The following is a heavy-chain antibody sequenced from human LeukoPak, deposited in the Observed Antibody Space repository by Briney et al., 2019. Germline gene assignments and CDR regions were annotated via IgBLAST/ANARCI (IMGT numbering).Heavy chain of an antibody. CDR2: ISGSGGST. V-gene: IGHV3-23*01. D-gene: IGHD3-22*01. Sequence: GGSLRLSCAASGFTFSSYAMSWVRQAPGKGLEWVSAISGSGGSTYYADSVKGRFTISRDNSKNTLYLQMNSLRAEDTAVYYCATYRRGYHDSSESYYFDYWGQGTLVTVSS. CDR1: GFTFSSYA. J-gene: IGHJ4*02. CDR3: ATYRRGYHDSSESYYFDY.